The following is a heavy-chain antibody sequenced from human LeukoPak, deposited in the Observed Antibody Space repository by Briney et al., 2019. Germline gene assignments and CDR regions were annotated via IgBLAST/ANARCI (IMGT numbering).Heavy chain of an antibody. V-gene: IGHV1-69*01. Sequence: SVKVSCKASGGTFSSYAISWVRQAPGQGLEWMGGIIPIFGTANYAQKFQGRVTITADESTSTAYMELSSLRSEDTAVYYCARAGSSIAARTDAFDIWGQGTMVTVSS. CDR2: IIPIFGTA. D-gene: IGHD6-6*01. CDR1: GGTFSSYA. J-gene: IGHJ3*02. CDR3: ARAGSSIAARTDAFDI.